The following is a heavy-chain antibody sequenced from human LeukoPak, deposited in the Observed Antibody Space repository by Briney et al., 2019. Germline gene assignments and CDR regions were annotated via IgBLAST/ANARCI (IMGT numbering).Heavy chain of an antibody. CDR1: GYSISSGYY. Sequence: SETLSPSCTVSGYSISSGYYWGWIRQPPGKGLEWIGSIYHSGSTYYNPSLKSRVTISVDTSKNQFSLKLSSVTAADTAVYYCARERAGDTAMDEGFDYWGQGTLVTVSS. V-gene: IGHV4-38-2*02. D-gene: IGHD5-18*01. CDR3: ARERAGDTAMDEGFDY. CDR2: IYHSGST. J-gene: IGHJ4*02.